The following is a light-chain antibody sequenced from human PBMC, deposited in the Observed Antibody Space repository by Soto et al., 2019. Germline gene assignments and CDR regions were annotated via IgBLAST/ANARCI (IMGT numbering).Light chain of an antibody. CDR1: QSISSY. CDR3: QQSYSTPFT. CDR2: AAS. V-gene: IGKV1-39*01. Sequence: DIQMTQSPSSLSASVGDRVTITCRASQSISSYLNWYQQKPGKAPKLLIYAASSLQSGVPSRFSGSGSGTDFTLTISSLQPEDFETYYCQQSYSTPFTFGGGTKVDIX. J-gene: IGKJ4*01.